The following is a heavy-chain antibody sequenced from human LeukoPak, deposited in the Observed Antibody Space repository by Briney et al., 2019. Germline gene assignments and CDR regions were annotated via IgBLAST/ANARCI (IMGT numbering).Heavy chain of an antibody. CDR1: GFPFSPHT. D-gene: IGHD5-18*01. Sequence: GGSLRLSGAASGFPFSPHTMNWVRKPQGKGLGGVSSIPETSHIYDAYSVKGRFTISRDNTKNSLYLQMNSLRAEDTAVYFCARSQGGYSYGKIDYWGQGTLVTVSS. V-gene: IGHV3-69-1*02. CDR2: IPETSHI. CDR3: ARSQGGYSYGKIDY. J-gene: IGHJ4*02.